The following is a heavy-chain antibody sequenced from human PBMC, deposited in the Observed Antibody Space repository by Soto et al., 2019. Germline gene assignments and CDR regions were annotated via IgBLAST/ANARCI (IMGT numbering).Heavy chain of an antibody. CDR1: GDSVSSYSAA. Sequence: SQTLSLTCAISGDSVSSYSAAWNWIRQSPSGGLEWLGRTYYRSRFFSDYAESVKSRIIINPDTSKNQFSLQLKSVTPEDTAVYYCVRDRYSSSGWFDPWGQGTPVTVSA. CDR2: TYYRSRFFS. J-gene: IGHJ5*02. D-gene: IGHD3-10*01. V-gene: IGHV6-1*01. CDR3: VRDRYSSSGWFDP.